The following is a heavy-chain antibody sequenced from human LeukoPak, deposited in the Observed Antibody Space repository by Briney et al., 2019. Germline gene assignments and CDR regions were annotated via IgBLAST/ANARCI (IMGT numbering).Heavy chain of an antibody. CDR1: GFTFSSSG. CDR3: ARGYSSSRYNWLDP. J-gene: IGHJ5*02. D-gene: IGHD6-13*01. CDR2: INSDGTSA. Sequence: GGSLRLSCAASGFTFSSSGMSWVRQAPGKGPMYVSRINSDGTSATYADSVKGRFIISRDNAKNTLYLQMNSLRAEDTAVYYCARGYSSSRYNWLDPWGQGTLVTVSS. V-gene: IGHV3-74*03.